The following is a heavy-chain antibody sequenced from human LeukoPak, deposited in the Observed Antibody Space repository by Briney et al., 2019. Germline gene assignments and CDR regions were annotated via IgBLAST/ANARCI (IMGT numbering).Heavy chain of an antibody. D-gene: IGHD6-13*01. CDR3: ARGLIAAAGLLSFDI. CDR2: IIPILGIA. V-gene: IGHV1-69*04. J-gene: IGHJ3*02. Sequence: SVKVSCKASGYTFTSYGISWVRQAPGQGLEWMGRIIPILGIANYAQKFQGRVTITADKSTSTAYMELSSLRSEDTAVYYCARGLIAAAGLLSFDIWGQGTMVTVSS. CDR1: GYTFTSYG.